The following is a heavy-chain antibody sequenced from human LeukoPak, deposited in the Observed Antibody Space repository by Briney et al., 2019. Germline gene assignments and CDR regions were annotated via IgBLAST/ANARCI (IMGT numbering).Heavy chain of an antibody. CDR3: ARLSSSGWRGFDY. J-gene: IGHJ4*02. D-gene: IGHD6-19*01. CDR1: GSIFTSYW. CDR2: IYPGDSDT. V-gene: IGHV5-51*01. Sequence: GESLQISCQGSGSIFTSYWIGWVRQLPGKGLECMGIIYPGDSDTRYSLSFQGQVTISADKSISTAYLQWSSLKASDTAMYYCARLSSSGWRGFDYWGQGTLVTVSS.